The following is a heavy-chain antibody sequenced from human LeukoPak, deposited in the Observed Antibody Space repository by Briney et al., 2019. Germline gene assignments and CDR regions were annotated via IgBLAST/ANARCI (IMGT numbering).Heavy chain of an antibody. CDR2: IYDSGST. J-gene: IGHJ4*02. CDR3: ARDSPKRYSGSYFDY. V-gene: IGHV4-30-2*01. Sequence: NPSETLSLTCTVSGSSISTGSYYWSWIRQPPGKGLEWIGFIYDSGSTSYNSSLKSRVAISVDRSKNQFSLKLTSVTAADTAVYYCARDSPKRYSGSYFDYWGQGALVTVSS. CDR1: GSSISTGSYY. D-gene: IGHD1-26*01.